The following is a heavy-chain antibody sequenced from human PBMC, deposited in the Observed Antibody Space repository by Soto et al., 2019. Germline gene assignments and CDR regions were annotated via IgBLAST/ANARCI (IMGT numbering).Heavy chain of an antibody. CDR2: IIPIFGTA. CDR3: ARASGYCSSTSCFQKGLNYYYGMDV. CDR1: GGTFSSYA. D-gene: IGHD2-2*01. J-gene: IGHJ6*02. V-gene: IGHV1-69*01. Sequence: QVQLVQSGAEVKKPGSSVKVSCKASGGTFSSYAISWVRQAPGQGLEWMGGIIPIFGTANYAQKFQGSVTITADESTSTAYMELSSLRSEDTAVYYCARASGYCSSTSCFQKGLNYYYGMDVWGQGTTVTVSS.